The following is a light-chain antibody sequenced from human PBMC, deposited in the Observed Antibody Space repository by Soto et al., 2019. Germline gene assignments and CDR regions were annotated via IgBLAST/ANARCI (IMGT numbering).Light chain of an antibody. V-gene: IGKV3-20*01. J-gene: IGKJ1*01. Sequence: EIVLTQSPGTLSLSPGDRATLSCRASQSVSSNSLAWYQQKCGQAPKLLIYGAXXRATXIPDRFSGSGSGXXXXXXXXXXXPXDFAVYYCQQYGSSPRTFGQGTRVEIK. CDR3: QQYGSSPRT. CDR1: QSVSSNS. CDR2: GAX.